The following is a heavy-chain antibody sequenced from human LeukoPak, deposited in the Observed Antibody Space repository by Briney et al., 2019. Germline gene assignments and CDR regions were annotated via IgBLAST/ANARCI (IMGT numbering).Heavy chain of an antibody. CDR2: ISSSSINI. V-gene: IGHV3-21*01. Sequence: KPGGSLRLSCAASGFTFRSYNMNWVRQAPGKGLEWVSSISSSSINIYYADSVKGRFTISRDNARNSLYLQMNSLRAEHTAVYYCARDLLGGSYVFDSWGQGTLVTVSS. CDR3: ARDLLGGSYVFDS. J-gene: IGHJ4*02. D-gene: IGHD1-26*01. CDR1: GFTFRSYN.